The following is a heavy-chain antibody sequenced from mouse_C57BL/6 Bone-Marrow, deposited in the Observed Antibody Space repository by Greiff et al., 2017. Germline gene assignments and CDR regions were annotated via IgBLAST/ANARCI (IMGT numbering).Heavy chain of an antibody. CDR1: GFNIKDDY. CDR3: TPLYYGSSYFYWYFDV. D-gene: IGHD1-1*01. CDR2: IDPENGDT. V-gene: IGHV14-4*01. J-gene: IGHJ1*03. Sequence: VTLKESGAELVRPGASVKLSCTASGFNIKDDYMHWVKQRPEQGLEWIGWIDPENGDTEYASKFQGKATIKADTSSNTAYLQLSSLTSEDTAVYYCTPLYYGSSYFYWYFDVWGTGTTVTVSS.